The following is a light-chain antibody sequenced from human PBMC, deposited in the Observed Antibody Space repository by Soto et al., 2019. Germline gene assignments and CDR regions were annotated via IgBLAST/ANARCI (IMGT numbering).Light chain of an antibody. Sequence: DIQMTQSPSTLSACVGDRVTITCRASQSISSLLAWYQQKPGRAPTLLIYKASTLESGVPSRFSGSGSGTEFTLTISSLQPDDFATYYCQQYNSYPLTFVQGTRLEIK. V-gene: IGKV1-5*03. CDR3: QQYNSYPLT. CDR2: KAS. CDR1: QSISSL. J-gene: IGKJ5*01.